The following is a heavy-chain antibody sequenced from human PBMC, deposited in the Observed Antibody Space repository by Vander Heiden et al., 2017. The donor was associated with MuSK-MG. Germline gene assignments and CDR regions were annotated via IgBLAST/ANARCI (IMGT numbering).Heavy chain of an antibody. CDR2: INHSGST. CDR3: ARGVLLWFGGFDP. Sequence: QVQLQQWGAGLLKPSETLSPPCAVYGGSFSGYYWSWIRQPPGKGLEWIGEINHSGSTNYNPSLKSRVTISVDTSKNQFSLKLSSVTAADTAVYYCARGVLLWFGGFDPWGQGTLVTVSS. D-gene: IGHD3-10*01. J-gene: IGHJ5*02. V-gene: IGHV4-34*01. CDR1: GGSFSGYY.